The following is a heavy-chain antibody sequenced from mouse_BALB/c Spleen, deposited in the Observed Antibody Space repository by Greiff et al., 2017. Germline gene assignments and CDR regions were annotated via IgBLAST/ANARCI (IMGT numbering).Heavy chain of an antibody. CDR2: INPGSGGT. Sequence: VQLQQSGAELVRPGTSVKVSCKASGYAFTNYLIEWVKQRPGQGLEWIGVINPGSGGTNYNEKFKGKATLTVDKSSSTAYMQLSSLTSEDSAVYYCAALFDYWGQGTTLTVSS. CDR3: AALFDY. CDR1: GYAFTNYL. V-gene: IGHV1-54*01. J-gene: IGHJ2*01.